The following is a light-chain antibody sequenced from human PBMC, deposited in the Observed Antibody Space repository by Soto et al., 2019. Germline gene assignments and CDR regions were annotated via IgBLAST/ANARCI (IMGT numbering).Light chain of an antibody. Sequence: DIEMTQSPSSLSASVGDRVIITCRASQSIRDYLNWYQQKPGKAPKLLICAASSLQSGVPSRFSGSGSGTDFTLTISSLQPEDFATYYCQQSYSTPITFGQGTRLEVK. CDR3: QQSYSTPIT. J-gene: IGKJ5*01. V-gene: IGKV1-39*01. CDR1: QSIRDY. CDR2: AAS.